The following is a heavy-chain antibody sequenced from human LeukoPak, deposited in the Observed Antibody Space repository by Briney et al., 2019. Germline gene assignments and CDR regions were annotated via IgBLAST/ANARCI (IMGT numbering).Heavy chain of an antibody. J-gene: IGHJ4*02. Sequence: ASVKVSCKASGYTFTCYYMRWVRQAPGQGLEWMGRINPNSGGTNYAQKFQGRVTMTRDTSISTAYMELSRLRSDDTAVYYCARERSGRYYFDYWGQGTLVTVSS. D-gene: IGHD1-26*01. CDR1: GYTFTCYY. V-gene: IGHV1-2*06. CDR3: ARERSGRYYFDY. CDR2: INPNSGGT.